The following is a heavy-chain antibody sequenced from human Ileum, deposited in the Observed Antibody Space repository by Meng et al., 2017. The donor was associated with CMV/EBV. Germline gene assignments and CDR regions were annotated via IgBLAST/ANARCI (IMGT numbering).Heavy chain of an antibody. CDR3: ARQTGNSGYLDT. J-gene: IGHJ4*02. CDR1: GYSFTTHW. V-gene: IGHV5-51*01. CDR2: IYPRDSDP. D-gene: IGHD5-12*01. Sequence: KGSGYSFTTHWIGGVRQMPGKGREWMGSIYPRDSDPNYSPSFEGQVTISADMSISTAYLQWSRLKASDSAIYFCARQTGNSGYLDTWGQGTLVTVSS.